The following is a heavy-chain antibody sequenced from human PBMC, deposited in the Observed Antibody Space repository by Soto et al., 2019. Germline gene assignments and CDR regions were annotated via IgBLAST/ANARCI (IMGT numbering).Heavy chain of an antibody. Sequence: SETLSLTCGVYGGSFSGYQWNWIRQSPGQGLEWIGEINHSGTTKYNPSLESRINLSVDTSKKQFSLKMFSVTAAYTAIYYCARGWRLDPWGQGTQVTVSS. CDR3: ARGWRLDP. J-gene: IGHJ5*02. D-gene: IGHD1-1*01. CDR2: INHSGTT. CDR1: GGSFSGYQ. V-gene: IGHV4-34*01.